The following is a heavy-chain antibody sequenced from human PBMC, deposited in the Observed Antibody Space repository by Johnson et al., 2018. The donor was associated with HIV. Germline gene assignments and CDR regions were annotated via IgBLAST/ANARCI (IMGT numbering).Heavy chain of an antibody. CDR2: ISYDGNNK. CDR1: GFTFSSYG. V-gene: IGHV3-30*03. D-gene: IGHD5-18*01. CDR3: TRLPSGYSRDAFDI. Sequence: QVQLVESGGGVVQPGGSLRLSCAASGFTFSSYGMHWVRQAPGKGLEWVAVISYDGNNKYYADFLKGRFTISRDNSKNTLYLEMNSLRAEDTAVYYCTRLPSGYSRDAFDIWGQGTMVTVSS. J-gene: IGHJ3*02.